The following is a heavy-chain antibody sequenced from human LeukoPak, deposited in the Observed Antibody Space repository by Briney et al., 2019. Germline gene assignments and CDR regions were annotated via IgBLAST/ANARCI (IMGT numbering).Heavy chain of an antibody. CDR2: ISAYNGNT. J-gene: IGHJ4*02. CDR1: GYTFTSYG. CDR3: ARESDNYYDSSGSYDY. Sequence: GASVKVSCKASGYTFTSYGISWVRQAPGQGLEWMGWISAYNGNTNYAQKLQGRVTMTTDTSTSTAYMELRSLRSDDTAVYYCARESDNYYDSSGSYDYWGQGTLVTVSS. V-gene: IGHV1-18*01. D-gene: IGHD3-22*01.